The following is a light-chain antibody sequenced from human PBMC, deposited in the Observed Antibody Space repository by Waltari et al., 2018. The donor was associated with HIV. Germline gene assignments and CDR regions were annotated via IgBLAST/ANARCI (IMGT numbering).Light chain of an antibody. CDR2: GAS. J-gene: IGKJ4*01. CDR1: ETVSSGY. CDR3: QQYDSSPLT. V-gene: IGKV3-20*01. Sequence: IVLTQSPGTVSLSPGERATLSCRADETVSSGYLAWYQQKPGQAPRLLIYGASIRASGVPDRFIGSGSGTDFTLTISRLEPEDFAVYLCQQYDSSPLTFGGGTRVEI.